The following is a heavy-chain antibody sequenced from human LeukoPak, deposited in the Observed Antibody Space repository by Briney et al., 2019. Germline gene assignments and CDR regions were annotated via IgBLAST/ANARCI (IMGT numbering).Heavy chain of an antibody. V-gene: IGHV1-18*01. Sequence: ASVKVSCKASGYTFTSYGITWVRRAHGQGLEWLGWIRVYNGNTNYAKNFQDRVTMTTDTSTNTAYMELSSLRFDDTAVYYCARDFGIAAASNWFDPWGQGTLVTVSS. D-gene: IGHD6-13*01. J-gene: IGHJ5*02. CDR3: ARDFGIAAASNWFDP. CDR2: IRVYNGNT. CDR1: GYTFTSYG.